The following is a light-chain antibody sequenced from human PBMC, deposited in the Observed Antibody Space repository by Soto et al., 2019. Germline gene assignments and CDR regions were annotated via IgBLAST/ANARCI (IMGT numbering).Light chain of an antibody. CDR1: QSLASA. V-gene: IGKV3-15*01. Sequence: KEVTQISAPLSVSPGERATPSCHASQSLASALAWYQQKPGQVPRPLIYGATARAPGIPASFSGSGSETEFTLTISSLQSEDVAVYYCQHYRDWPPPFGQGTKV. J-gene: IGKJ1*01. CDR3: QHYRDWPPP. CDR2: GAT.